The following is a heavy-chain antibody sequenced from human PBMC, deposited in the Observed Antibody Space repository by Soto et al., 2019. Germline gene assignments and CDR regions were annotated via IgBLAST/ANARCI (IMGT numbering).Heavy chain of an antibody. CDR2: IYYSGST. CDR3: ARVGITAAAPEGAHAFDI. V-gene: IGHV4-31*03. J-gene: IGHJ3*02. CDR1: GGSISSGGYY. Sequence: SETLSLTCTVSGGSISSGGYYWSWIRQHPGKGLEWIGYIYYSGSTYYNPSLKSRVTISVDTSKNQFSLKLSSVTAADTAVYYCARVGITAAAPEGAHAFDIWGQGTMVTVSS. D-gene: IGHD6-13*01.